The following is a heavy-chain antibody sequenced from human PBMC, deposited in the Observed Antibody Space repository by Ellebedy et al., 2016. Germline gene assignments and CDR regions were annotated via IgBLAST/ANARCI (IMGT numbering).Heavy chain of an antibody. CDR1: GFTFGSYA. Sequence: GESLKISXAASGFTFGSYAMHWVRQAPGKGLEWVAVISYDGSNKYYADSVKGRFTISRDNSKNTLYLQMNSLRAEDTAVYYCAREGWFGRIDYWGQGTLVTVSS. CDR3: AREGWFGRIDY. CDR2: ISYDGSNK. D-gene: IGHD3-10*01. J-gene: IGHJ4*02. V-gene: IGHV3-30-3*01.